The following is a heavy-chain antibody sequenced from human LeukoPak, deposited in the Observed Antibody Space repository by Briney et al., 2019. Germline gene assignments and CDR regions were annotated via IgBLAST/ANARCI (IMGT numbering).Heavy chain of an antibody. CDR3: ARGSSLRYFDWLLDNWFDP. Sequence: ASVKVSCKASGYTFTGYYMHWVRQAPGQGLEWMGWINPNSGGTNYAQKFQGRVTMTRDTSISTAYMELSRLRSDDTAVYYCARGSSLRYFDWLLDNWFDPWGQGTLVTVSS. CDR2: INPNSGGT. D-gene: IGHD3-9*01. J-gene: IGHJ5*02. CDR1: GYTFTGYY. V-gene: IGHV1-2*02.